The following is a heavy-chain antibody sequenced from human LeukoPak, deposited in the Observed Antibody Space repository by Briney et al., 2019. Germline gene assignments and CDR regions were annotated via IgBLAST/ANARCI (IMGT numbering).Heavy chain of an antibody. V-gene: IGHV4-4*07. CDR3: ARQTKDYYYYYIDV. CDR1: GGSISSYY. J-gene: IGHJ6*03. CDR2: IYTSGST. Sequence: SETLSLTCTVSGGSISSYYWSWIRQPAGKGLEWIGRIYTSGSTNYNPSLKSRVTMSVDTSKNQFSLKLSSVTAADTAVYYCARQTKDYYYYYIDVWGKGTTVTVSS. D-gene: IGHD1/OR15-1a*01.